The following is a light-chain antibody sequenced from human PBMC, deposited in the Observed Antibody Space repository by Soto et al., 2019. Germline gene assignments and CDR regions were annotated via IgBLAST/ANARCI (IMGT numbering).Light chain of an antibody. Sequence: EIVLTQSPGTLSLSPGERATLFCRTSQSVSSSYFAWYQQKPGQAPRLLIYGASSRATGIPDRFSGSGSGTYFTLTINRLEPEDFALYYCQQYGGSSWTFGQGTKVEIK. CDR1: QSVSSSY. V-gene: IGKV3-20*01. J-gene: IGKJ1*01. CDR3: QQYGGSSWT. CDR2: GAS.